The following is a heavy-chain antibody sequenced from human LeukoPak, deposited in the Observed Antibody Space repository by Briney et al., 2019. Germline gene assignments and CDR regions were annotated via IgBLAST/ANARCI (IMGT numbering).Heavy chain of an antibody. J-gene: IGHJ4*02. D-gene: IGHD3-10*01. CDR1: GFTFSSYS. CDR2: ISSSSSYI. CDR3: ARDKGGMVPFDY. Sequence: GGSLRLSCAASGFTFSSYSMNWVRQAPGKGLEWVSSISSSSSYIYYADSVKGRFTIARDDAKNSLYLQMNSLRAEDTAVYFCARDKGGMVPFDYWGQGTLVIVSS. V-gene: IGHV3-21*01.